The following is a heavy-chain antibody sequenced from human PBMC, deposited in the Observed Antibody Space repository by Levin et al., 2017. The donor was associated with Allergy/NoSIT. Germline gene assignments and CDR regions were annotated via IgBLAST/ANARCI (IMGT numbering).Heavy chain of an antibody. CDR2: IYSGGST. CDR1: GFTVSSNY. CDR3: ARMSVYGATAD. J-gene: IGHJ4*02. V-gene: IGHV3-53*01. D-gene: IGHD4/OR15-4a*01. Sequence: GGSLRLSCAASGFTVSSNYMSWVRQAPGKGLEWVSVIYSGGSTYYADSVKGRFTISRDNSKNTLYLQMNSLRAEDTAVYYCARMSVYGATADWGQGTLVTVSS.